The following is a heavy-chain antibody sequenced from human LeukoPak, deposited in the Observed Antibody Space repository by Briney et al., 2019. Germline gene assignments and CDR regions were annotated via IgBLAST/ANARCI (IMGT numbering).Heavy chain of an antibody. CDR2: ISSSSSSI. CDR3: AREYYYGSGSYYKRDDYYYDMDV. CDR1: GFTFSSYS. Sequence: GGSLRLSCAASGFTFSSYSMNWVRQAPGKGLEWVSYISSSSSSIYQADSVKGRFTISRDNAKNALYLQMNSLRDEDTAVYYCAREYYYGSGSYYKRDDYYYDMDVWGQGTTVTVSS. J-gene: IGHJ6*02. V-gene: IGHV3-48*02. D-gene: IGHD3-10*01.